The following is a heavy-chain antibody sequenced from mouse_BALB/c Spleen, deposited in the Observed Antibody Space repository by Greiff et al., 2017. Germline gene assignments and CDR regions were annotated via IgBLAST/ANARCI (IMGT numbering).Heavy chain of an antibody. CDR1: GFTFSSYG. CDR2: ISSGGSYT. Sequence: DVKLVESGGDLVKPGGSLKLSCAASGFTFSSYGMSWVRQTPDKRLEWVATISSGGSYTYYPDSVKGRFTISRDNAKNTLYLQMSSLKSEDTAMYYCARNTGYDYDGYYAMDYWGQGTSVTVSS. V-gene: IGHV5-6*02. J-gene: IGHJ4*01. D-gene: IGHD2-4*01. CDR3: ARNTGYDYDGYYAMDY.